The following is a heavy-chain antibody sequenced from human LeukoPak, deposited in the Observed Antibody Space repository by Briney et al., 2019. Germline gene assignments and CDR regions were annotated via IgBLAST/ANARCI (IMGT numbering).Heavy chain of an antibody. CDR1: GGSFSGYY. Sequence: SETLSLTCAVYGGSFSGYYWSWIRQPPGKGLEWIGEINHSGSTNYNPSLKSRVTISVDTSKNQFSLKLSSVTAADTAVYYCARGENFDYWGQGPWSPSPQ. CDR3: ARGENFDY. CDR2: INHSGST. J-gene: IGHJ4*02. V-gene: IGHV4-34*01.